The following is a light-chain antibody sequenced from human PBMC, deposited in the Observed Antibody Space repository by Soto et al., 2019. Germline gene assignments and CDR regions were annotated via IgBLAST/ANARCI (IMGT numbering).Light chain of an antibody. CDR3: QHYSNWPPT. CDR2: YAS. Sequence: EMVMTQSTASLSVSPGERVTLSFRASESVHSNLAWYQQKPGQGPSLLIYYASTRVTGVPDRFSGSGSGTEFTLTISSLQSEDFGVYYCQHYSNWPPTFGPGTKVEIK. CDR1: ESVHSN. V-gene: IGKV3-15*01. J-gene: IGKJ3*01.